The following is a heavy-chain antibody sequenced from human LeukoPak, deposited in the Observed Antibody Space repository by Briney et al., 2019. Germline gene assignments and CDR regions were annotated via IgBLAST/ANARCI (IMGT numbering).Heavy chain of an antibody. CDR3: AKDRVYDYVWGSFSY. V-gene: IGHV3-9*01. CDR2: ISWNSGSI. J-gene: IGHJ4*02. Sequence: GRSLRLSCAASGFTFDDYAMHWVRQAPGKGLEWVSGISWNSGSIGYADSVKGRFTISRDNAKNSLYLQMNSLRAEDTAVYYCAKDRVYDYVWGSFSYWGQGTLVTVSS. CDR1: GFTFDDYA. D-gene: IGHD3-16*01.